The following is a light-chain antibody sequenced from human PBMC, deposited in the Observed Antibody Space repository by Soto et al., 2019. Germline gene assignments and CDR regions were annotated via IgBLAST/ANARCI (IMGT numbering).Light chain of an antibody. CDR3: QQYGSSPLIT. CDR2: GAS. V-gene: IGKV3-20*01. Sequence: EIVLTQSPGTLSLSPGERATLSCRASQSVSSSYLAWYQQKPGQAPRLLIYGASSRATGIPARCSGSGSGTAFTLTISRLEPEDFAVYYCQQYGSSPLITFGHGTRLEIK. CDR1: QSVSSSY. J-gene: IGKJ5*01.